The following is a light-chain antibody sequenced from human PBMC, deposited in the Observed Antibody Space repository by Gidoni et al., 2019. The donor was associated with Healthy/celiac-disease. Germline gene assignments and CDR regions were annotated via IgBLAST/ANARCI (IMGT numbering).Light chain of an antibody. CDR2: DVT. Sequence: QSALTQPASVSGSPGQSITISCSGTSRDVGGYDFVSWYQQHPGKAPKLIIYDVTNRPSGVSDRFSGSKSGNTASLTISGVQAEDEAHYYCRSCTSSSTLGMFGGGTKLTVL. CDR3: RSCTSSSTLGM. J-gene: IGLJ3*02. V-gene: IGLV2-14*01. CDR1: SRDVGGYDF.